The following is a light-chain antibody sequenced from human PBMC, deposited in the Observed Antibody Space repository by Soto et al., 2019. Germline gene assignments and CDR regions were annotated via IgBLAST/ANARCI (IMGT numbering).Light chain of an antibody. CDR2: AAS. CDR1: QSISSY. J-gene: IGKJ5*01. V-gene: IGKV1-39*01. Sequence: DIKMTQSPSSLSASVGDRVTITCRASQSISSYLNWYQQKPGKAPKLLIYAASSLQSGVPSRFSGSGSGTDFTLNISSLQPEDFATYYCQQSYSTPITFGQGTRLEIK. CDR3: QQSYSTPIT.